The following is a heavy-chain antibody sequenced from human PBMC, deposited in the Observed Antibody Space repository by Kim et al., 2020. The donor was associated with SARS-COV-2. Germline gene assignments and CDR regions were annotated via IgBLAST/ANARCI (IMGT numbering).Heavy chain of an antibody. D-gene: IGHD6-13*01. V-gene: IGHV3-21*01. Sequence: YADSVKGRFTISRDNAKNSLYLQMNSLRAEDTAVYYCARGPIAAAGYFDYWGQGTLVTVSS. J-gene: IGHJ4*02. CDR3: ARGPIAAAGYFDY.